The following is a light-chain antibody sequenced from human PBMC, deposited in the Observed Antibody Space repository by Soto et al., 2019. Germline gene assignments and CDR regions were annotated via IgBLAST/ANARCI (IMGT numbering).Light chain of an antibody. V-gene: IGKV3-15*01. CDR1: QSVSIY. CDR2: GAS. J-gene: IGKJ1*01. Sequence: EIVMTQSPDTLSVSPLERATLSCRASQSVSIYLAWYQQTPGQAPRLLIYGASTRATGVPPTFSGSASGTEFTLTISSLQSEDFTVYYCQQYNKWPLTFGQGTKVDIK. CDR3: QQYNKWPLT.